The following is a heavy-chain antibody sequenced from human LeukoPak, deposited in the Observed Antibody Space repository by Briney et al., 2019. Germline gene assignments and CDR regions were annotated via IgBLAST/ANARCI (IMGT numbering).Heavy chain of an antibody. V-gene: IGHV3-53*01. J-gene: IGHJ4*02. CDR1: GFTFDDYA. D-gene: IGHD5-18*01. Sequence: GGSLRLSCAASGFTFDDYAMHWVRQAPGKGLEWVSVIYSDGRIHSADSVKGRFTISRDDSKNTLSLQMNSLRAEDTAVYYCARESGCSYGLAGFFDYWGQGTLVTVSS. CDR3: ARESGCSYGLAGFFDY. CDR2: IYSDGRI.